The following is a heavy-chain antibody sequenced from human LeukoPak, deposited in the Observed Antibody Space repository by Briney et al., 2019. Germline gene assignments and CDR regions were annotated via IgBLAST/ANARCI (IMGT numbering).Heavy chain of an antibody. CDR1: GGSFSGYY. CDR3: ASLISGDYTLYYFDY. Sequence: PSETLSPTCAVYGGSFSGYYWSWIRQPPGKGLEWIGEINHSGSTNYNPSLKSRVTISVDTSKNQFSLKLSSVAAADTAVYYCASLISGDYTLYYFDYWGQGTLVTVSS. D-gene: IGHD4-17*01. CDR2: INHSGST. J-gene: IGHJ4*02. V-gene: IGHV4-34*01.